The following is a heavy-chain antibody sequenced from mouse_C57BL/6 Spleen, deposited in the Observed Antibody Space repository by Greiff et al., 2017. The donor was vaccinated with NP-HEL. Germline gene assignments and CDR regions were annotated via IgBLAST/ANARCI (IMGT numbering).Heavy chain of an antibody. Sequence: QVQLQQSGAELVRPGASVTLSCKASGYTFTDYEMHWVKQTPVHGLEWIGAIDPETGGTAYNQKFTGKAIRTADKSSSTAYMELRSLTSEDSAVYYCTYGNYYFDYGGQGTTLTVSS. D-gene: IGHD2-1*01. V-gene: IGHV1-15*01. J-gene: IGHJ2*01. CDR3: TYGNYYFDY. CDR1: GYTFTDYE. CDR2: IDPETGGT.